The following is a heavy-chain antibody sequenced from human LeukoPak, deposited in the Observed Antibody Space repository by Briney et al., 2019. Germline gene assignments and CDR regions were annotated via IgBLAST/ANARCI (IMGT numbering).Heavy chain of an antibody. Sequence: PGGSLRLSCAASGFTFSSYGMHWVRQAPGKGLEWVAVISYDGSNKYYADSVKGRFTISRDNSKNTLYLQMNSLRAEDTAVYYCAKDRGYSYGSLGMDVWGQGTTVTVS. V-gene: IGHV3-30*18. CDR2: ISYDGSNK. J-gene: IGHJ6*02. D-gene: IGHD5-18*01. CDR3: AKDRGYSYGSLGMDV. CDR1: GFTFSSYG.